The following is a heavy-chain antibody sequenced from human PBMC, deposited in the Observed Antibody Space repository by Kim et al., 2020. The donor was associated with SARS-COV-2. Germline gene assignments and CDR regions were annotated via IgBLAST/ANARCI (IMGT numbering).Heavy chain of an antibody. V-gene: IGHV3-48*02. D-gene: IGHD6-13*01. CDR2: SII. Sequence: SIIYYADAGEGRFTSSRDNAKKSVSLQMNSLRDEDTAMYYCASRGYYIDFWGQGTLVTVSS. J-gene: IGHJ4*02. CDR3: ASRGYYIDF.